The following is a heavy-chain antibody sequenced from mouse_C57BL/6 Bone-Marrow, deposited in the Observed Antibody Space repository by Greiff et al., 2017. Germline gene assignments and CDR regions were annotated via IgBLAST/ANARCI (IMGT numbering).Heavy chain of an antibody. J-gene: IGHJ2*01. CDR3: AREQVTVVDY. Sequence: QVQLQQPGAELVRPGSSVKLSCKASGYTFTSYWMHWVKQRPIQGLEWIGNIDPSDSETHYNQKFKDKATLTVDTSSSTAYMQLSSLTSEDSAVYSCAREQVTVVDYWGQGTTLTVSS. V-gene: IGHV1-52*01. CDR1: GYTFTSYW. D-gene: IGHD1-1*01. CDR2: IDPSDSET.